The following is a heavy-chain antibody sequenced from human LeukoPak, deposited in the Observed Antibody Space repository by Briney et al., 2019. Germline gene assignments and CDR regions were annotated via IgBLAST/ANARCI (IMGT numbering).Heavy chain of an antibody. CDR3: ARRPLITMVRGYYFDY. D-gene: IGHD3-10*01. CDR2: IYYSGST. CDR1: GGSISSSSYY. V-gene: IGHV4-39*01. J-gene: IGHJ4*02. Sequence: TSETLSLTCTVSGGSISSSSYYWGWVRQPPGKGLEWIGSIYYSGSTYYNPSLKSRVTISVDTSKNQFSLKLSSVTAADTAVYYCARRPLITMVRGYYFDYWGQGTLVTVSS.